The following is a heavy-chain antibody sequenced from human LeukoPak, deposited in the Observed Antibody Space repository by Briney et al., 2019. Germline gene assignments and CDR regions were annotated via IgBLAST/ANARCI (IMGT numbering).Heavy chain of an antibody. CDR3: AKSGRYYYDSSGYYYLDY. CDR2: ISGSGGST. J-gene: IGHJ4*02. CDR1: GFTVSSNY. Sequence: PGGSLRLSCAASGFTVSSNYMSWVRQAPGKGLEWVSAISGSGGSTYYADSVKGRFTISRDNSKNTLYLQMNSLRAEDTAVYYCAKSGRYYYDSSGYYYLDYWGQGTLVTVSS. V-gene: IGHV3-23*01. D-gene: IGHD3-22*01.